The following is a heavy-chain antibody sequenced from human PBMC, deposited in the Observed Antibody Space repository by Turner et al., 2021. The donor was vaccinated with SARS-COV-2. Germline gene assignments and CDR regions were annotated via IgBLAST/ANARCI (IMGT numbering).Heavy chain of an antibody. D-gene: IGHD3-22*01. CDR2: ISSSSSYI. V-gene: IGHV3-21*01. CDR3: ARGTYYYDSSVYSGTNWFDP. CDR1: GFTFSRYS. Sequence: VQLVESGGGLVKPGGSLRLSCAASGFTFSRYSMNWVRQAPGKGLEWVSAISSSSSYIYYADSVKGRFTISRDNAKNSLYLQMNSLRAEDTAVYYCARGTYYYDSSVYSGTNWFDPWGQGTLVTVSS. J-gene: IGHJ5*02.